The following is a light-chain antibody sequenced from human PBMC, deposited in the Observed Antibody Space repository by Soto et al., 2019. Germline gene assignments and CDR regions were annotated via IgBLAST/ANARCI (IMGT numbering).Light chain of an antibody. J-gene: IGKJ1*01. Sequence: EIVLTQSPDTLSLSPGEGATLSCRASQSLSSNFLAWYQQKPGQAPRLLIYGASSRATGIPDRFSGSGSGADFTLSISRLEPEDFAVYYCQQYGSSPPRTFGQGTKVDIK. CDR2: GAS. CDR1: QSLSSNF. V-gene: IGKV3-20*01. CDR3: QQYGSSPPRT.